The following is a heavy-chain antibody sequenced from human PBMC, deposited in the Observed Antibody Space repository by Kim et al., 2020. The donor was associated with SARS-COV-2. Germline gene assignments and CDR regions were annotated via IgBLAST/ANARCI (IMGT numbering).Heavy chain of an antibody. D-gene: IGHD6-13*01. V-gene: IGHV4-38-2*02. Sequence: SETLSLTCTVSGYSISSGYYWGWIRQPPGKGLEWIGSIYHSGSTYYNPSLKSRVTISVDTSKNQFSLKLSSVTAADTAVYYCAREVGSSWYRDYWGQGTLVTVSS. CDR1: GYSISSGYY. CDR2: IYHSGST. J-gene: IGHJ4*02. CDR3: AREVGSSWYRDY.